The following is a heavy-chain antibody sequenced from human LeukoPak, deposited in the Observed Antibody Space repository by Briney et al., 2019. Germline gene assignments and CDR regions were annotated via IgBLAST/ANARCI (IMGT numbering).Heavy chain of an antibody. V-gene: IGHV1-69*05. CDR1: GGTFSDST. J-gene: IGHJ4*02. CDR2: IISISGSP. D-gene: IGHD6-6*01. CDR3: AGDFQAARLHMFEF. Sequence: SVKVSCKVSGGTFSDSTLSWVRQVPGQGLEWMGGIISISGSPNYAQRFQGRVTFTTDESTSTAYMELRSLTSEDTAVYYCAGDFQAARLHMFEFWGQGSLVTVSS.